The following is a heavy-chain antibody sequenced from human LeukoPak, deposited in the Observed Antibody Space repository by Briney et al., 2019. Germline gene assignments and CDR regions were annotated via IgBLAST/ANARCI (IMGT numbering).Heavy chain of an antibody. CDR3: AKDLSIAVGVDY. D-gene: IGHD6-19*01. CDR1: GFTFSSYA. CDR2: ISGSGGST. J-gene: IGHJ4*02. V-gene: IGHV3-23*01. Sequence: GGSLRLSCAASGFTFSSYAMSWVRQAPGKGLEWVSAISGSGGSTYYADSVKGRFTISRDNSKNTLYLQINSLRAEDTAVYYCAKDLSIAVGVDYWGQVTLVTVSS.